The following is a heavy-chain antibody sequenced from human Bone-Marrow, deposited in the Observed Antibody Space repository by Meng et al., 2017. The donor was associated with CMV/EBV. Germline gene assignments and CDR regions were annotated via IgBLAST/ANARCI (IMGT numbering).Heavy chain of an antibody. J-gene: IGHJ4*02. D-gene: IGHD3-22*01. CDR3: ATDQSRYYYDSSGYDYSPF. V-gene: IGHV1-24*01. CDR2: FDPEDGET. Sequence: ASVKVSCKASGYTFTSYGISWVRQAPGKGLEWMGGFDPEDGETIYAQKFQGRVTMTEDTSTDTAYMELSSLRSEDTAVYYCATDQSRYYYDSSGYDYSPFGGERSLVTVSS. CDR1: GYTFTSYG.